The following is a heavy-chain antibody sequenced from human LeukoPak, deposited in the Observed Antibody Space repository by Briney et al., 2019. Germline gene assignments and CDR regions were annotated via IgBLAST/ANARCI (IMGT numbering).Heavy chain of an antibody. V-gene: IGHV5-51*01. D-gene: IGHD2/OR15-2a*01. Sequence: GESLKISCKGSGFSFSDYWIGWVRQLPGKGLEWMGSISPDDSDIKYSPSFRGLVTISIDKSISTAYLQWSSLKASDTAMYYCARHAVXXGXNRHNDYWGQGTLVTVSS. CDR3: ARHAVXXGXNRHNDY. CDR2: ISPDDSDI. J-gene: IGHJ4*02. CDR1: GFSFSDYW.